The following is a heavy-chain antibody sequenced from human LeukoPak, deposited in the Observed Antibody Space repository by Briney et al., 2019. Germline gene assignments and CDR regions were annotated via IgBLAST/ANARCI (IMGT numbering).Heavy chain of an antibody. CDR1: GGTFSSYA. J-gene: IGHJ6*02. D-gene: IGHD6-13*01. CDR2: IIPIFGTA. Sequence: ASVKVSCKASGGTFSSYAISWVRQAPGQGLEWMGGIIPIFGTANYAQKFQGRVTITADESTSTAYMELSSLRSEDTAVYYCARTLAAAGTRVSGMDVWGQGTTVTVSS. CDR3: ARTLAAAGTRVSGMDV. V-gene: IGHV1-69*13.